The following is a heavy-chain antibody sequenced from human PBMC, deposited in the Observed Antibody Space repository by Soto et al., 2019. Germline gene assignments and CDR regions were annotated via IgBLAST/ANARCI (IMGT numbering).Heavy chain of an antibody. CDR1: GYTFTSYY. V-gene: IGHV1-46*01. Sequence: ASVKVSCTASGYTFTSYYMHWVRQAPGQGLEWMGIINPSGGSTSYAQKFQGRVTMTRDTSTSTVYMELSSLRSEGTAVYYCASCINSIAVAVNGPGYGMDVWGQGTTVTVSS. D-gene: IGHD6-19*01. CDR3: ASCINSIAVAVNGPGYGMDV. J-gene: IGHJ6*02. CDR2: INPSGGST.